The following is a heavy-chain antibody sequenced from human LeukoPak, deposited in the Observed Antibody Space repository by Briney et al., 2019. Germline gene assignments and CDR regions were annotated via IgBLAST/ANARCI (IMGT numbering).Heavy chain of an antibody. CDR3: ARVDPDSSSTLEVFDY. D-gene: IGHD6-6*01. CDR2: IYYSGST. Sequence: KPSETLSLTCTVSGGSISSYYWSWIRQPPGKGPEWIGYIYYSGSTNYNPSLKSRVTISVDTSKNQFSLKLSSVTAADTAVYYCARVDPDSSSTLEVFDYWGQEPWSPSPQ. J-gene: IGHJ4*01. CDR1: GGSISSYY. V-gene: IGHV4-59*01.